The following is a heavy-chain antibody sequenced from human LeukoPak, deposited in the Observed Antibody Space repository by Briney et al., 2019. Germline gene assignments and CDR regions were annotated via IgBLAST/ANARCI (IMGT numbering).Heavy chain of an antibody. Sequence: PGGSLRLSCAASEFSFNSFSMNWVRQAPGKGLEWVSSISGSGTYIYYADSVKGRFTISRDNAKNSLYLQMNSLRAEDTAVYYCAKDTDGFESGYGYYYYHGMDVWGQGTTVTVSS. V-gene: IGHV3-21*01. CDR2: ISGSGTYI. J-gene: IGHJ6*02. D-gene: IGHD3-3*01. CDR1: EFSFNSFS. CDR3: AKDTDGFESGYGYYYYHGMDV.